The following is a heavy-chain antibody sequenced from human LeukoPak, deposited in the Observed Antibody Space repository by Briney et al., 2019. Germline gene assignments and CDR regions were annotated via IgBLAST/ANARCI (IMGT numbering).Heavy chain of an antibody. CDR2: ISAYNGNT. V-gene: IGHV1-18*01. CDR3: AREASSSWPNWFDP. Sequence: GASVKVSCKASGYTFTSYGISWVRQAPGQGLEWMGWISAYNGNTNYAQKLQGRVTMTTDTSTSTAYMELRSLRSDDTAVYYCAREASSSWPNWFDPWGQGTLVTVSS. D-gene: IGHD6-13*01. J-gene: IGHJ5*02. CDR1: GYTFTSYG.